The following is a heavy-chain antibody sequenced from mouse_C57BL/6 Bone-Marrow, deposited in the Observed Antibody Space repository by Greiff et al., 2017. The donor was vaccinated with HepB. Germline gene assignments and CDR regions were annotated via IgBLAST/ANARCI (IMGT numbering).Heavy chain of an antibody. D-gene: IGHD1-1*01. J-gene: IGHJ1*03. V-gene: IGHV1-61*01. CDR2: IYPSDSET. CDR1: GYTFTSYW. CDR3: AREGDYGSRGGYFDV. Sequence: QVQLKQPGAELVRPGSSVKLSCKASGYTFTSYWMDWVKQRPGQGLEWIGNIYPSDSETHYNQKFKDKATLTVDKSSSTAYMQLSSLTSEDSAVYYCAREGDYGSRGGYFDVWGTGTTVTVSS.